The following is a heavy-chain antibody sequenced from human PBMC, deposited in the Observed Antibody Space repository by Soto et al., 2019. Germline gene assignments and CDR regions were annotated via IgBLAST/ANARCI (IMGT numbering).Heavy chain of an antibody. Sequence: SVKVSCKASGGTFSSYAISWVLQAPGQGLEWMGGIIPIFGTANYAQKFQGRVTITADESTSTAYMELSSLRSEDTAVYYCARERAVGIAVAGAYYYYGMDVWGQGTTVTVSS. J-gene: IGHJ6*02. CDR1: GGTFSSYA. CDR3: ARERAVGIAVAGAYYYYGMDV. CDR2: IIPIFGTA. V-gene: IGHV1-69*13. D-gene: IGHD6-19*01.